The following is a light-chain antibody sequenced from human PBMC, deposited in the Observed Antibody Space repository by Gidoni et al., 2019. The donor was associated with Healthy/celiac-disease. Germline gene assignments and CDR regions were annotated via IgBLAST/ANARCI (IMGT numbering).Light chain of an antibody. J-gene: IGKJ2*01. Sequence: EIQMTQSPSTLSASVGDRVTITCRASQSISSWLAWYQQKPGKAPKLLIYKASSLESGVPSRFSGSGSGTEFTLTISSLQPDDFATYYCQQYNSYSSTFXQXTKLEIK. CDR2: KAS. V-gene: IGKV1-5*03. CDR3: QQYNSYSST. CDR1: QSISSW.